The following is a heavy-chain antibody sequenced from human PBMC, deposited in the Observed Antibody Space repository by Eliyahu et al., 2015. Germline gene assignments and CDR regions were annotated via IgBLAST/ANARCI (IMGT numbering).Heavy chain of an antibody. CDR1: GGSISSYY. Sequence: QVQLQESGPGLVKPSETLSLTCTVSGGSISSYYWSXXRQPPGKGLEWIGYIYYSGSTNYNPSLKSRVTISVDTSKNQFSLKLSSVTAADTAVYYCARDGPGGHFDLWGRGTLVTVSS. CDR3: ARDGPGGHFDL. V-gene: IGHV4-59*01. D-gene: IGHD3-16*01. J-gene: IGHJ2*01. CDR2: IYYSGST.